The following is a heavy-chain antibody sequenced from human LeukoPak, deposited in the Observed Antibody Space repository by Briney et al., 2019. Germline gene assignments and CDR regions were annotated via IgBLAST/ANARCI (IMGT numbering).Heavy chain of an antibody. J-gene: IGHJ4*02. V-gene: IGHV3-30*18. CDR1: GFTFSSYG. Sequence: GGSLRLSCAASGFTFSSYGMHWVRQAPGKGLGWVAVISYDGTNKYYADSVKGRFTISRDNSKNTLYLQMNSLRAEDTAVYYCAKGRGYSGYDVGDYWGQGTLVTVSS. CDR3: AKGRGYSGYDVGDY. CDR2: ISYDGTNK. D-gene: IGHD5-12*01.